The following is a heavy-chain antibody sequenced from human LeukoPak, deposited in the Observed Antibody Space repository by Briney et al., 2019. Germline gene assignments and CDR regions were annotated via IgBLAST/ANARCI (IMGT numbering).Heavy chain of an antibody. CDR1: GFTFSTDW. J-gene: IGHJ5*01. CDR2: IHYDGAYT. V-gene: IGHV3-74*01. D-gene: IGHD5-18*01. Sequence: GGSLRLSCAASGFTFSTDWMHWVRQIPGKGLVWLSRIHYDGAYTTYVDSVRGLFTISRDNTKSTLYLQMNSLRADDAAVYYCARGAEGHNYGELDSWGQGTLVTVSS. CDR3: ARGAEGHNYGELDS.